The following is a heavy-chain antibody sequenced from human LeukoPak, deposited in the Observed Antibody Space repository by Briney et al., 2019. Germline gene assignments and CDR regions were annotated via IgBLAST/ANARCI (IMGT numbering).Heavy chain of an antibody. CDR1: GYSISSGYY. CDR2: IYHSGRT. Sequence: NASETLSLTCTVSGYSISSGYYWGWIRQPPGKGLEWIGSIYHSGRTFYNPSLKSRVTISVDTSKNQFSLKLSSVTAADTAVYYCARRITMVRGVIGLDYWGQGTLVTVSS. CDR3: ARRITMVRGVIGLDY. J-gene: IGHJ4*02. V-gene: IGHV4-38-2*02. D-gene: IGHD3-10*01.